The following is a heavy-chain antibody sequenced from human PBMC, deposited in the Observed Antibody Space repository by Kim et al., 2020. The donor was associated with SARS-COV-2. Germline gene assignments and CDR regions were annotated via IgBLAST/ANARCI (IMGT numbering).Heavy chain of an antibody. CDR2: LFSDSRT. V-gene: IGHV3-53*01. Sequence: GESLRLSCAVSGFTVSADHMSWVRQAPGKGLEWVSLLFSDSRTFYADSVKGRFTISRDDSRNTLYLEMNSVRPEDTAAYYCARHDWFDPWGHGTQVTVSS. CDR3: ARHDWFDP. J-gene: IGHJ5*02. CDR1: GFTVSADH.